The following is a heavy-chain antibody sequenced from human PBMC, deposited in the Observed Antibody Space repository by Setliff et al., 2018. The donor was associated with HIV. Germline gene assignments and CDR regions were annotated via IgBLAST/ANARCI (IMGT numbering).Heavy chain of an antibody. CDR2: SIPLFKTV. J-gene: IGHJ4*02. CDR1: GATFSNSV. CDR3: ASGSGYCRNGDCCIGVHKNPDKYFYDY. V-gene: IGHV1-69*05. D-gene: IGHD2-8*01. Sequence: SVKVSCKASGATFSNSVLTWVRQAPGQGLEWMGGSIPLFKTVNYAQKFQGRLTISTDELMTTAYMELSSLKSEDTAVYYCASGSGYCRNGDCCIGVHKNPDKYFYDYWGQGTLVTVSS.